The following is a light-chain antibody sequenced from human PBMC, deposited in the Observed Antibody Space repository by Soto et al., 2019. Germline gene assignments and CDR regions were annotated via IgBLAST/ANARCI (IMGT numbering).Light chain of an antibody. CDR3: TSFAPGRIYV. CDR2: EVS. J-gene: IGLJ1*01. Sequence: QSPLAQPASVSLSPGQSITISCIGTSGDIGAYDLVSLYQQHPGRAPKLIIYEVSHRFSGLSYRFSGSKSGNTASLTISGLQAEDEGDYYCTSFAPGRIYVFGSGTKVTV. V-gene: IGLV2-14*03. CDR1: SGDIGAYDL.